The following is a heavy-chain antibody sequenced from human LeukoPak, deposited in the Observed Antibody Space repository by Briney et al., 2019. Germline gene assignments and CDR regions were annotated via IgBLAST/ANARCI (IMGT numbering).Heavy chain of an antibody. Sequence: PGGSLRLSCAASGFTFSTYNMNWVRNAPGKGLECVSSITSSSSYIYYADSVKGLFTISRDNAKNSLYLQMNNLRAEDTAVYYCARDPYSGRYGDYYYYYMDVWGKGTTVTISS. J-gene: IGHJ6*03. V-gene: IGHV3-21*01. CDR3: ARDPYSGRYGDYYYYYMDV. CDR1: GFTFSTYN. CDR2: ITSSSSYI. D-gene: IGHD1-26*01.